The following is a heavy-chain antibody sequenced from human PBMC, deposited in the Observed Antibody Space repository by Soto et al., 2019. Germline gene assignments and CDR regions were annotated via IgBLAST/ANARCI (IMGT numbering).Heavy chain of an antibody. CDR1: GGSISSGGYY. CDR3: ASNQYSYGYGGYAFDI. V-gene: IGHV4-30-2*01. J-gene: IGHJ3*02. Sequence: QLQLQESGSGLVKPSQTLSLTCAVSGGSISSGGYYWSWIRQPPGKGLEWIGYIYHSGSTYYNPSLKGRVAISVDRSNNQFSLKLSSVTAADTAGYYCASNQYSYGYGGYAFDIWGQGTMVTVSS. CDR2: IYHSGST. D-gene: IGHD5-18*01.